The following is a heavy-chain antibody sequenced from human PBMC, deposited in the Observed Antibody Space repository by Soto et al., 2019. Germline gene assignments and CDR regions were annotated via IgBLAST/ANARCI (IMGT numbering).Heavy chain of an antibody. CDR3: AKDSGSYYIDY. CDR1: GFTFSIYS. J-gene: IGHJ4*02. CDR2: ITGSSSTI. Sequence: PGGSLRLSCAASGFTFSIYSMNWVRQAPGKGLEWVSFITGSSSTIYYADSVKGRFTISRDNAKNTLYLQMNSLRAEDTAVYYCAKDSGSYYIDYWGQGTLVTVSS. V-gene: IGHV3-48*01. D-gene: IGHD3-10*01.